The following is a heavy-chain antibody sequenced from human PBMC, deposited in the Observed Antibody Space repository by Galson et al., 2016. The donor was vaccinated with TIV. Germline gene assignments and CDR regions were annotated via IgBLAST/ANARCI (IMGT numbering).Heavy chain of an antibody. J-gene: IGHJ3*01. CDR2: ISSYNVNT. V-gene: IGHV1-18*01. Sequence: SVKVSCKASGDTFTTYTISWVRQAPGQGLAWMGWISSYNVNTKYAQKFQGRVTLTTDTATSTVYMELRSLRFDDTAVYFCARGRAADHAFDFWGQGTMVTVSS. CDR3: ARGRAADHAFDF. CDR1: GDTFTTYT. D-gene: IGHD2-15*01.